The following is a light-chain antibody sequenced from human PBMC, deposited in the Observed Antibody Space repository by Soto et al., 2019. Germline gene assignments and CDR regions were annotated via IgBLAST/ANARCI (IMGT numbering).Light chain of an antibody. CDR1: QSVGSY. J-gene: IGKJ5*01. CDR2: NAS. V-gene: IGKV3-11*01. CDR3: QQRRNWPPVT. Sequence: EIVLTQSPATLSLSPGERATLSCRASQSVGSYLAWYQLKPGQPPRLLIYNASNRATGITARFSGSGSGTDFTLTISSLEPEDFAVYYCQQRRNWPPVTFGQGTRLEIK.